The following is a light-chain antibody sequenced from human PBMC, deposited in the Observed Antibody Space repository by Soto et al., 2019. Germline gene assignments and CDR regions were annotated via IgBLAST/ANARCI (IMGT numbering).Light chain of an antibody. V-gene: IGLV2-14*01. J-gene: IGLJ1*01. Sequence: QSALTQPASVSGSPGQSITISYTGTSSDVGGYNYVSWYQQHPGKAPKLMIYDVSNRPSGVSNRFSGSKSGNTASLTISGLQAEDEADYYCSSYTSSSTDVFGTGTKSPS. CDR3: SSYTSSSTDV. CDR1: SSDVGGYNY. CDR2: DVS.